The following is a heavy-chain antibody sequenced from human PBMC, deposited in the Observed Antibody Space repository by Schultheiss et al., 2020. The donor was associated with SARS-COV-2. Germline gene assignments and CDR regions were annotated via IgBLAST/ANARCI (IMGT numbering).Heavy chain of an antibody. J-gene: IGHJ4*02. Sequence: GGSLRLSCAASGFTFSDYYMSWIRQAPGKGLEWVANIKQDGSEKYYVDSVKGRFTISRDNSKNTLYLQMNSLRAEDTAVYYCAKETHSFGIGVFDYWGQGTLVTVSS. CDR1: GFTFSDYY. V-gene: IGHV3-7*03. CDR2: IKQDGSEK. CDR3: AKETHSFGIGVFDY. D-gene: IGHD5-18*01.